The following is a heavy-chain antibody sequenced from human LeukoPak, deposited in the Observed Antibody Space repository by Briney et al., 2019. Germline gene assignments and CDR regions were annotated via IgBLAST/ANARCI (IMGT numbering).Heavy chain of an antibody. D-gene: IGHD3-16*01. Sequence: GGSLRLSCSASGFTFHRFEMIWVRQAPGKGLEWVSYISSSGKTIYYADSTKGRFTVSRDNDKNSLYLQMNSLRAEDTAVYYCTTTWFCLDVPGCFDYWGQGTLVTVSS. V-gene: IGHV3-48*03. J-gene: IGHJ4*02. CDR3: TTTWFCLDVPGCFDY. CDR1: GFTFHRFE. CDR2: ISSSGKTI.